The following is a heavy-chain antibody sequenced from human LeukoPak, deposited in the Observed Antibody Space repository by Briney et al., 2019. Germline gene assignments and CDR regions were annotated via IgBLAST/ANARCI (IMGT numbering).Heavy chain of an antibody. CDR3: ARAVSGRFDY. J-gene: IGHJ4*02. CDR1: GGSMSPYH. Sequence: NPSETLSLTCTVSGGSMSPYHWGWIRQPPGKGLEWTGYIYYSGSTNYNPSLNSRVTISVDTSKNQFSLRPSSVIAADTAIYYCARAVSGRFDYWGQGTLVTVSS. CDR2: IYYSGST. V-gene: IGHV4-59*08. D-gene: IGHD6-19*01.